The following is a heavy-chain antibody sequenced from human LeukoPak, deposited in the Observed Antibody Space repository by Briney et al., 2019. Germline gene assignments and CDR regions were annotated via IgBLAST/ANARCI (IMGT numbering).Heavy chain of an antibody. Sequence: GGSLRLSCAASGFTFSSYGMHWVRQAPGKGLEWVAFIRYDGSNKYYADSVKGRFTISRDNSKNTLYPQVNSLRAEDTAVYYCAKDRPRALDCWGQGTLVTVSS. J-gene: IGHJ4*02. CDR1: GFTFSSYG. V-gene: IGHV3-30*02. CDR3: AKDRPRALDC. CDR2: IRYDGSNK.